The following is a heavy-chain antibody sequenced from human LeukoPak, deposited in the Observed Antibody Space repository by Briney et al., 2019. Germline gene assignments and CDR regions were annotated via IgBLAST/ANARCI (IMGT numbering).Heavy chain of an antibody. CDR2: IYYSGST. D-gene: IGHD5-18*01. J-gene: IGHJ5*02. CDR3: ARRGLGYSYGLPWFDP. V-gene: IGHV4-39*01. CDR1: GGSISSSSYY. Sequence: SETLSLTCTVSGGSISSSSYYWGWIRQPPGTGLEWIGSIYYSGSTYYNPSLKSRVTISVDTSKNQFSLKLSSVTAADTAVYYCARRGLGYSYGLPWFDPWGQGTLVTVSS.